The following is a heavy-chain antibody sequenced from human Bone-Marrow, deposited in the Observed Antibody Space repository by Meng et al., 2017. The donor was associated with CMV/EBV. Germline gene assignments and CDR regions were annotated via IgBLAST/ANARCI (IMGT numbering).Heavy chain of an antibody. CDR2: ISGSGGST. CDR1: GFTFSSYA. J-gene: IGHJ4*01. D-gene: IGHD3-10*01. Sequence: GESLKISCAASGFTFSSYAMSWVRQAPGKGLEWVSAISGSGGSTYYADSVKGRFTISRDNSKNTLYLQMNSLRAEDTAVYYCAKERAWFGELPLHFVDWGHGTLVTVSS. V-gene: IGHV3-23*01. CDR3: AKERAWFGELPLHFVD.